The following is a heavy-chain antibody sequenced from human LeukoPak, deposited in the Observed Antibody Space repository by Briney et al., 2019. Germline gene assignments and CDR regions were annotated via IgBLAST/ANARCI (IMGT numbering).Heavy chain of an antibody. CDR1: GGSIRSYY. V-gene: IGHV4-59*01. CDR3: ARGGGLDYYYYYMDV. J-gene: IGHJ6*03. Sequence: SETLSLTCTVSGGSIRSYYWSWIRQPPGKGLEWIGYIYYSGSTNYNPSLKSRVTISVDTSKNQFSLKLSSVTAADTAVYYCARGGGLDYYYYYMDVWGEGTTVTISS. D-gene: IGHD6-6*01. CDR2: IYYSGST.